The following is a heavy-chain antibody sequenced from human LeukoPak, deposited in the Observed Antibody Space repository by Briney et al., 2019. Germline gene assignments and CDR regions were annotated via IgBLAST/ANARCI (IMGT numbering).Heavy chain of an antibody. D-gene: IGHD3-22*01. J-gene: IGHJ4*02. Sequence: GGSLRLSCAASGFTFSNYDMQWVRQAPGKGLEWVSSISTSASYIYYADSVKGRFTISRDNAKNSLYLQMNGLRAEDTAVYYCAREEYDTSESDYWGQGTLVTVSS. V-gene: IGHV3-21*01. CDR3: AREEYDTSESDY. CDR2: ISTSASYI. CDR1: GFTFSNYD.